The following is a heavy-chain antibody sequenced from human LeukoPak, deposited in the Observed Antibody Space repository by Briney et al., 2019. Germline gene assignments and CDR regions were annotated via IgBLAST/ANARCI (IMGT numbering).Heavy chain of an antibody. D-gene: IGHD3-3*01. Sequence: GGSLRLSCAASGFTFSSYWMHWVRQAPGKGLVWVSHINTDGSSTSYADSVKGRFTISRDNAKNTLYLQMNSLRAEDTAVYYCARDLPFWSGYPIWGQGTLVTVSS. J-gene: IGHJ4*02. V-gene: IGHV3-74*01. CDR3: ARDLPFWSGYPI. CDR1: GFTFSSYW. CDR2: INTDGSST.